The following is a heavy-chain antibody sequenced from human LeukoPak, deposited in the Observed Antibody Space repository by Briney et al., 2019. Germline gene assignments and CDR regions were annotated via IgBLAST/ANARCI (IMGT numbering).Heavy chain of an antibody. Sequence: GGSLRLSCAASGFTFSSYWWSWVRQAPGKGLEWVANIKQDGSEKYYVDSVKGRFTISRDNAKNSLYLQMNSLRAEDTAVYYCARRVVPIIIAPHFDYWGQGTLVTVSS. J-gene: IGHJ4*02. D-gene: IGHD2-2*01. CDR2: IKQDGSEK. V-gene: IGHV3-7*01. CDR1: GFTFSSYW. CDR3: ARRVVPIIIAPHFDY.